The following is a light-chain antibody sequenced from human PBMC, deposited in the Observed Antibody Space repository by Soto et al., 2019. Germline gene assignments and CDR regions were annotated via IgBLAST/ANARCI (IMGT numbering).Light chain of an antibody. CDR3: SSYPSSSTLWVV. J-gene: IGLJ2*01. CDR2: EVS. Sequence: QSVLTQPASVSGSPGQSITISCTGTSSDVGGYNYVSWYQQHPGKAPKLMIYEVSNRPSGVSNRFSGSKSGNTASLTISGRQAADEADYYCSSYPSSSTLWVVFGGGTKLTVL. V-gene: IGLV2-14*01. CDR1: SSDVGGYNY.